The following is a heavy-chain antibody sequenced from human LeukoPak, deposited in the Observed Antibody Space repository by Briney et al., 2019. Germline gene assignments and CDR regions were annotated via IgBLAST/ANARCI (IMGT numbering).Heavy chain of an antibody. J-gene: IGHJ5*02. Sequence: ASVKVSCEASGYSFINYDINWVRQATGQGLEWMGWMNPNSGNTGYAQKFQGRVTITRNTSISTAYMELSSLRSEDTAVYYCARGEWSITLDPWGQGTLVTVSS. D-gene: IGHD2-8*01. CDR1: GYSFINYD. CDR2: MNPNSGNT. V-gene: IGHV1-8*03. CDR3: ARGEWSITLDP.